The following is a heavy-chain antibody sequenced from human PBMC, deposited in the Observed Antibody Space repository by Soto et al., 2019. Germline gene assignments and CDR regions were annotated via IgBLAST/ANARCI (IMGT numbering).Heavy chain of an antibody. CDR2: IYHSGST. J-gene: IGHJ4*02. CDR3: ARGEHIVVVTAFDY. Sequence: SETLSPTCEVSGYSISSGYYWGWIRQPPGKGLEWIGSIYHSGSTYYNPSLKSRVTISVDTSKNQFSVRLSSVTAADTAVYYCARGEHIVVVTAFDYWGQGTLVTVSS. CDR1: GYSISSGYY. V-gene: IGHV4-38-2*01. D-gene: IGHD2-21*02.